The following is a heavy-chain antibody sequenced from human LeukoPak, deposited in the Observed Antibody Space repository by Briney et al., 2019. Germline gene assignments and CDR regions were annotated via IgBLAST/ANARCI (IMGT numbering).Heavy chain of an antibody. D-gene: IGHD3-3*01. CDR2: IKSKTDGGTT. CDR1: GFTFSNAW. Sequence: GGSLRLSCAAYGFTFSNAWMSWVRQAPGKGLEWDGRIKSKTDGGTTEYAAPVKGRFTISMDDSKSTVYLQMSSLKAEDTAVYYCATSSVACCWRGYTLYYGYMDVWGKGTTVTVSS. CDR3: ATSSVACCWRGYTLYYGYMDV. J-gene: IGHJ6*03. V-gene: IGHV3-15*01.